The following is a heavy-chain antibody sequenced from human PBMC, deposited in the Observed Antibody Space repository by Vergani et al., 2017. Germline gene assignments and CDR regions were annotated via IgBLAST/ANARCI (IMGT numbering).Heavy chain of an antibody. D-gene: IGHD2-8*01. CDR3: ARDCTSGGCPDNYGMDV. V-gene: IGHV3-21*06. CDR2: IGSSGPYI. Sequence: EVQLVESGGGLVKPGGSLRLSCAASGFTFSDFSMSWVRQAPGKGLVWVAFIGSSGPYINYADSVKGRFIISRDNTNNSLFLQLRSLRAEDAAVYYCARDCTSGGCPDNYGMDVWGQGATVTVSS. J-gene: IGHJ6*02. CDR1: GFTFSDFS.